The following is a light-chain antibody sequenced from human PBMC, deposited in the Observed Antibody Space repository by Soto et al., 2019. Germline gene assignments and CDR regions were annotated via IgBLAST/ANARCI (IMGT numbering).Light chain of an antibody. V-gene: IGKV3-20*01. Sequence: EIVLTQSPGTMSLSPGARATLSCSASQSVTNSFLAWYQQKPGQAPRLLIYGASRRATGIPDRFTGSVSGTDFTLTISRLEPEDFAVYDCQQYVSSPWAFGQGTKVDIK. CDR1: QSVTNSF. CDR3: QQYVSSPWA. CDR2: GAS. J-gene: IGKJ1*01.